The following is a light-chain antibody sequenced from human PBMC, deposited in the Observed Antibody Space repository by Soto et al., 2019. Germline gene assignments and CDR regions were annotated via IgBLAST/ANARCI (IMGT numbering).Light chain of an antibody. CDR1: SSDVGGYNY. Sequence: QSVLTQPPSASGSPGQSVAISCTGTSSDVGGYNYDSWYQQHPGKAPKLMIYEVTKRPSGVPDRFSGSKSGNTASLTVSGLQAEDEADYYCSSHAGINNVVFGGGTKVTVL. J-gene: IGLJ3*02. V-gene: IGLV2-8*01. CDR2: EVT. CDR3: SSHAGINNVV.